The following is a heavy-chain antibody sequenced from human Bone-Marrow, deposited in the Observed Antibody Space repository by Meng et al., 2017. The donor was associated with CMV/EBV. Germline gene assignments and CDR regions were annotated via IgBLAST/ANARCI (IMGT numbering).Heavy chain of an antibody. CDR1: GGSFSGYY. V-gene: IGHV4-34*01. Sequence: SEPLSLTCAVYGGSFSGYYWSWIRQPPGKGLEWIGEINHSGSTNYNPSLKSRVTISVDTSKNQFSLKLSSVTAADTAVYYCARESSSSAYYYYYGMDVWGQGTTVTVSS. J-gene: IGHJ6*02. CDR2: INHSGST. CDR3: ARESSSSAYYYYYGMDV. D-gene: IGHD6-6*01.